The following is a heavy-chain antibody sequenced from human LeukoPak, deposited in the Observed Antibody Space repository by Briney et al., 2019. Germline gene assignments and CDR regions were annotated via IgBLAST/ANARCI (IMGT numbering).Heavy chain of an antibody. V-gene: IGHV1-69*01. CDR2: IIPIFGTA. J-gene: IGHJ6*02. D-gene: IGHD3-3*01. Sequence: SVKVSCKASGGTFSSYAISRVRQAPGQGLEWMGGIIPIFGTANYAQKFQGRVTITADESTSTAYMELSSLRSEDTAVYYCAGYETALGYYYYGMDVWGQGTTVTVSS. CDR3: AGYETALGYYYYGMDV. CDR1: GGTFSSYA.